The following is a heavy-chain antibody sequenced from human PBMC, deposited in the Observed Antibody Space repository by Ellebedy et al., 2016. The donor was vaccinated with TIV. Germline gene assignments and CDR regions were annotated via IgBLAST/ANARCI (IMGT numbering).Heavy chain of an antibody. CDR2: IKQDGSDK. CDR3: ARSRGVSY. V-gene: IGHV3-7*03. D-gene: IGHD2-8*01. CDR1: GFPFRNYW. J-gene: IGHJ4*02. Sequence: GESLKIPCAASGFPFRNYWMTWVRQAPGKGPECVANIKQDGSDKYYVDSVKGRFTISRDNAKNSPYLQMNSLRAEDTAVYFCARSRGVSYWGQGTLVTVSS.